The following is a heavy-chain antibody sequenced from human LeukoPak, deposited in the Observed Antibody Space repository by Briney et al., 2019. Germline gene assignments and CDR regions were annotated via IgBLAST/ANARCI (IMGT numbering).Heavy chain of an antibody. CDR2: ISSSSSTI. J-gene: IGHJ6*03. Sequence: PGGSLRLSCAASGFTFSSYEMNWVRQAPGKGLEWVSYISSSSSTIYYADSVKGRFTISRDNAKNSLYLQMNSLRAEDTAVYYCARIAVAQNQTTYYYYYYMDVWGKGTTVTVSS. CDR3: ARIAVAQNQTTYYYYYYMDV. D-gene: IGHD6-19*01. V-gene: IGHV3-48*03. CDR1: GFTFSSYE.